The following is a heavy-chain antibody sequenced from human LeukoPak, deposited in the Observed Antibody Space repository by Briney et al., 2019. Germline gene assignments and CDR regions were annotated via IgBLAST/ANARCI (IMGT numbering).Heavy chain of an antibody. CDR1: GFTFSSYW. CDR2: IKSDGSST. J-gene: IGHJ4*02. V-gene: IGHV3-74*01. D-gene: IGHD2-8*02. CDR3: ARDQLYCTGGTCYFDY. Sequence: GGSLRLSCAASGFTFSSYWMHWVRQAPGKGLVWVSRIKSDGSSTSYADSVKGRFTISRDNAKNTLYLQMNSLRAEDTAVYYCARDQLYCTGGTCYFDYWGQGTPVTVSS.